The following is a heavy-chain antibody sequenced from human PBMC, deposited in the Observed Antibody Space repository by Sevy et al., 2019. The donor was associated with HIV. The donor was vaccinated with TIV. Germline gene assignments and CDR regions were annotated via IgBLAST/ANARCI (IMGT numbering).Heavy chain of an antibody. CDR3: ARDGGQDIVATTHYYYGMDV. Sequence: GGSLRLSCAASGFTFSDYYMSWIRQAPGKGLEWVSYISSSGSTIYYADSVKGRFTISRDNAKNSLYLQMNSLRAEDTAVYYCARDGGQDIVATTHYYYGMDVWGQWTTVTVSS. CDR2: ISSSGSTI. CDR1: GFTFSDYY. D-gene: IGHD5-12*01. V-gene: IGHV3-11*01. J-gene: IGHJ6*02.